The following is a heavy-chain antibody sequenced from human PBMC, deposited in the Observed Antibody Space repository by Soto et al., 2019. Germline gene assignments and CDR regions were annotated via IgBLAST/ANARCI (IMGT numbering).Heavy chain of an antibody. Sequence: ASVKVSCKASGYSFTDYHIHWVRQAPGQGLEWLGRINPKSGGTSTAQKFQGWVTMTTDTSISTASMELTRLTSDDTAIYYCARGDSTDCSNGVCSFFYNHDMDVWGQGTTVTSP. CDR1: GYSFTDYH. D-gene: IGHD2-8*01. V-gene: IGHV1-2*04. CDR3: ARGDSTDCSNGVCSFFYNHDMDV. CDR2: INPKSGGT. J-gene: IGHJ6*02.